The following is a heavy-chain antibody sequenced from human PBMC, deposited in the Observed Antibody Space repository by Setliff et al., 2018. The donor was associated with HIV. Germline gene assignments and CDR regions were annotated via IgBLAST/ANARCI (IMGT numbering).Heavy chain of an antibody. J-gene: IGHJ6*03. CDR3: ARPLTGYSITHYYYMDV. Sequence: GGSLGLSCAASGFTFSDYYMSWIRQAPGKGLEWVSYISYSGSTIYYADSVKGRITISRDNAKNSLYLQMNSLRAEDTAVYYCARPLTGYSITHYYYMDVWGKGTTVTVSS. CDR2: ISYSGSTI. CDR1: GFTFSDYY. D-gene: IGHD3-9*01. V-gene: IGHV3-11*04.